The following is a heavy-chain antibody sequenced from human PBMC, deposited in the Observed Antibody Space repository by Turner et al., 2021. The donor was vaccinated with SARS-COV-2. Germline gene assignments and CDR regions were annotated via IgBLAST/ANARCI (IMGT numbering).Heavy chain of an antibody. V-gene: IGHV3-15*01. CDR1: GFTCSNAW. D-gene: IGHD2-8*01. CDR2: IKSKTDGGTT. CDR3: TGRGKVSYTWFDP. Sequence: EVQLVESGGGLVKPGGSLRLSCAASGFTCSNAWMNWVRQAPGKGLEWVGRIKSKTDGGTTDYAAPVKGRFTISRDDSENTLYLQMNSLKTEDTAVYYCTGRGKVSYTWFDPWGQGTLVTVSS. J-gene: IGHJ5*02.